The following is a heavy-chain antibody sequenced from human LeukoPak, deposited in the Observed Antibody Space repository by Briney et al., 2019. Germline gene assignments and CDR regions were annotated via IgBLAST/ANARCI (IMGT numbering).Heavy chain of an antibody. CDR2: ICASGGRT. J-gene: IGHJ3*02. CDR3: AKDPNGDWVGAFDM. Sequence: PGGSLRLSCEGSGFTFANYAMSWVRQAPGEGREWVSGICASGGRTHYADSVKGRFISSRDSSKNTEFLQLNSLRAEDTALYYCAKDPNGDWVGAFDMWGQGTMVTVSS. CDR1: GFTFANYA. D-gene: IGHD3-10*01. V-gene: IGHV3-23*01.